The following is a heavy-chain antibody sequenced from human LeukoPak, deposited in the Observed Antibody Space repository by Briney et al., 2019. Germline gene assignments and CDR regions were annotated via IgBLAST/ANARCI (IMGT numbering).Heavy chain of an antibody. CDR2: INAGNGNT. Sequence: ASVKVSCKASGYTFTSYAMHWVRQAPGQRLEWMGWINAGNGNTKYPQKFQGRVTITRDTSASTAYMELSSLRSEDTAVYYCARDQGIAAAGRYYYGMDVWGKGTTVTVSS. V-gene: IGHV1-3*01. D-gene: IGHD6-13*01. CDR1: GYTFTSYA. CDR3: ARDQGIAAAGRYYYGMDV. J-gene: IGHJ6*04.